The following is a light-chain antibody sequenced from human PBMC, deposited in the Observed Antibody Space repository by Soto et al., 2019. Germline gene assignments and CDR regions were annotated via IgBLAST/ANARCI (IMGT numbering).Light chain of an antibody. J-gene: IGKJ1*01. CDR3: QQYETSPRT. Sequence: EIVLTQSPGTLSLSPGERTTLSCRASQSVSSNFLDWYQQKPGQAPRLLIYGASSRATRIPDRFSGSGSGTDFTLTISRLEPEDFAVYYCQQYETSPRTFGQGTKVEI. V-gene: IGKV3-20*01. CDR1: QSVSSNF. CDR2: GAS.